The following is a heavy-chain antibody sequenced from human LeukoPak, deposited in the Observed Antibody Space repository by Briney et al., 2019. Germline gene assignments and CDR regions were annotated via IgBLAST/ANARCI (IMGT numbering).Heavy chain of an antibody. CDR1: GGTFISYA. CDR3: AAGPQGQQLVYWFDP. CDR2: IIPIFGTA. D-gene: IGHD6-13*01. V-gene: IGHV1-69*05. Sequence: GASVKVSCKASGGTFISYAISWVRQAPGQGLEWMGGIIPIFGTANYAQKFQERVTITRDMSTSTAYMELSSLRSEDTAVYYCAAGPQGQQLVYWFDPWGQGTLVTVSS. J-gene: IGHJ5*02.